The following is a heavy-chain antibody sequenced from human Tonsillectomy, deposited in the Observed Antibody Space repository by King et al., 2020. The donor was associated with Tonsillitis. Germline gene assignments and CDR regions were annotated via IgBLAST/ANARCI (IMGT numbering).Heavy chain of an antibody. J-gene: IGHJ2*01. CDR1: GYSISSGYF. V-gene: IGHV4-38-2*01. D-gene: IGHD2-21*02. Sequence: VQLQESGPGLVKPSETLSLTCAVSGYSISSGYFWGWIRQPPGKGLEWIGSICHRGNTHCYPSLKSRVTILVDTSKNQFSLKLSSVTAADTAVYYCARAYCGGNCYSPDWYFDLWGRGTLVTVSS. CDR3: ARAYCGGNCYSPDWYFDL. CDR2: ICHRGNT.